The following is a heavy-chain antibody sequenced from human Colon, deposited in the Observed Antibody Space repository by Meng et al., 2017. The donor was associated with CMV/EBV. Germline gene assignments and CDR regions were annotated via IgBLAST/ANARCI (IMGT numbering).Heavy chain of an antibody. Sequence: SETLSLTCTVSGGSISSYYWSWIRQPPGKGLEWIGYIYYSGSTNYNPSLKSRVTISVDTSKNQFSLKLSSVTAADTAVYYCAKVEGVYCTDVVCSMATGDDAFDIWGQGILVTVSS. CDR2: IYYSGST. CDR3: AKVEGVYCTDVVCSMATGDDAFDI. V-gene: IGHV4-59*01. J-gene: IGHJ3*02. CDR1: GGSISSYY. D-gene: IGHD2-8*01.